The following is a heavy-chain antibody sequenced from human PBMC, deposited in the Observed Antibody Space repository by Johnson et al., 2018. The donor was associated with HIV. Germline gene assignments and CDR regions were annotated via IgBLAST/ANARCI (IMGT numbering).Heavy chain of an antibody. CDR3: ASLSSSGAFDI. V-gene: IGHV3-30-3*01. J-gene: IGHJ3*02. D-gene: IGHD6-6*01. CDR2: ISYDGSNK. Sequence: QMPLVESVVAVVQPGRSPRLCWCASLFTFSSYVMHWVRQAPGKGLEWVAGISYDGSNKYYADSVKGRFTISRDNFKNTLYLQMNSLKTEDTAVYYCASLSSSGAFDIWGQGTMVTVSS. CDR1: LFTFSSYV.